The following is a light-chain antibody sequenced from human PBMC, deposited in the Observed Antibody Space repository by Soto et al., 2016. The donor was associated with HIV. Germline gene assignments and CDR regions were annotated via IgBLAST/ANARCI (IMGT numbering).Light chain of an antibody. CDR3: QHYRNLPLT. Sequence: DIQMTQSPSSLSASVGDRVTITCQASQGIRNYLNWYQQKPGEAPKLLIYDASSLETGVPSRFSGSGSGTDFTFSITTLQPEDSGTFYXQHYRNLPLTFGGGTKVEIK. CDR2: DAS. J-gene: IGKJ4*01. V-gene: IGKV1-33*01. CDR1: QGIRNY.